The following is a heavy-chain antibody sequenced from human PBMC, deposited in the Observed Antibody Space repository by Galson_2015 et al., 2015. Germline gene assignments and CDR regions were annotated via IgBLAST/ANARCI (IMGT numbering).Heavy chain of an antibody. J-gene: IGHJ3*02. Sequence: PALVKPTQTLTLTCTFSGFSLSTSGMCVSWIRQPPGKALEWLALIDWDDDKYYSTSLKTRLTISKDTSKNQVVLTMTNMDPVDTATYYCARATYYYDSSGYPHTFAFDIWVQGTMVTVSS. D-gene: IGHD3-22*01. CDR2: IDWDDDK. CDR3: ARATYYYDSSGYPHTFAFDI. V-gene: IGHV2-70*01. CDR1: GFSLSTSGMC.